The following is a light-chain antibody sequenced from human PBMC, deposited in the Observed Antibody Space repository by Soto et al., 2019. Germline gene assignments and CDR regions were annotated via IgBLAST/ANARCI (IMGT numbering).Light chain of an antibody. CDR1: QSVSNY. Sequence: EIVLTQSPANMSLSPCETTTLSSRASQSVSNYLAWYQQKAGQAPRLLIYDASNRATGIPARFSGSGSGTDFTLTISSLEPEDFAVYYCQQRSNWPTVGQGTKVDIK. J-gene: IGKJ1*01. V-gene: IGKV3-11*01. CDR3: QQRSNWPT. CDR2: DAS.